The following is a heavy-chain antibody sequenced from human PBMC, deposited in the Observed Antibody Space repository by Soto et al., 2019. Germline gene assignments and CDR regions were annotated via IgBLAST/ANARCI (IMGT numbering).Heavy chain of an antibody. CDR3: ARGKNYYDSSGYWY. CDR1: GGSISSYY. J-gene: IGHJ4*02. V-gene: IGHV4-59*01. Sequence: SETLSLTCTVSGGSISSYYWSWIRQPPGKGLEWIGYIYYSGSTNYNPSLKSRVTISVDTSKNQFSLKLSSVTAADTAVYYCARGKNYYDSSGYWYWGRGVLVTVSS. D-gene: IGHD3-22*01. CDR2: IYYSGST.